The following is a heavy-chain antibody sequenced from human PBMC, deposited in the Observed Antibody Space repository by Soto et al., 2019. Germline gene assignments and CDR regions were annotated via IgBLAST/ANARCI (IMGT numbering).Heavy chain of an antibody. J-gene: IGHJ4*02. V-gene: IGHV1-18*03. CDR1: GYRFTSYG. Sequence: QAQLVQSGTEVKKPGASVKVSCKASGYRFTSYGISWVRQAPGQGLEWMGWISADNGNTNYAQKVQGRVTLTTDTASRTAYMVLRSLLSDDLVVYYSSSLSCSIPRCQREYWGQVTLVTVSS. CDR2: ISADNGNT. CDR3: SSLSCSIPRCQREY. D-gene: IGHD2-2*01.